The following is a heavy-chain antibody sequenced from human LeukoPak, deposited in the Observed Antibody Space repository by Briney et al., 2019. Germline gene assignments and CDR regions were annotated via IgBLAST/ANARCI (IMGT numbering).Heavy chain of an antibody. CDR2: IYTSGST. V-gene: IGHV4-4*07. Sequence: SETLSLTCTVSGGSISSYYWSWIRQPAGKGLEWIGRIYTSGSTNYNPSLKSRVTISVDSSKNQLSLKLTSVTAADTAVYYCATYPFRGDTHYFDYWGQGILVTVSS. J-gene: IGHJ4*02. D-gene: IGHD3-10*01. CDR3: ATYPFRGDTHYFDY. CDR1: GGSISSYY.